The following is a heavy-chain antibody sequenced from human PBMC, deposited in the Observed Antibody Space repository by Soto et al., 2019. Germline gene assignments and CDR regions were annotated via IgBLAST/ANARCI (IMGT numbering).Heavy chain of an antibody. CDR1: GGSISSSNW. J-gene: IGHJ6*02. Sequence: QVQLQESGPGLVKPSGTLSLTCAVSGGSISSSNWWSWVRQPPGKGLEWIGEIYHSGSTKYNPSLKIRVTISVDKSKNQFSLQLSSVTAADTAVYYCASVRGAYYYGMDVWGQGTTVTVSS. CDR2: IYHSGST. D-gene: IGHD3-10*02. V-gene: IGHV4-4*02. CDR3: ASVRGAYYYGMDV.